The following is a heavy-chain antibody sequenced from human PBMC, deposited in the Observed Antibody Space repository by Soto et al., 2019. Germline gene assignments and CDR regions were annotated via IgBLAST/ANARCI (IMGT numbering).Heavy chain of an antibody. J-gene: IGHJ4*02. V-gene: IGHV1-18*01. CDR2: ISAYNGNT. Sequence: ASVKVSCKASGYTFTSYGISWVRQAPGQGLEWMGWISAYNGNTNYAQKLQGRVTMTTDTSTSTAYMELRSLRSDDTAVYYCARGSPIVVVPAAIRGEFDYWGQGTLVTVSS. CDR1: GYTFTSYG. D-gene: IGHD2-2*02. CDR3: ARGSPIVVVPAAIRGEFDY.